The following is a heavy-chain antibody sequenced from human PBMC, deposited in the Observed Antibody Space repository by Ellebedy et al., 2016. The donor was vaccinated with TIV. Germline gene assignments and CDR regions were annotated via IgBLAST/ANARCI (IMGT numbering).Heavy chain of an antibody. CDR3: ARGGLNYFDC. D-gene: IGHD5-12*01. CDR1: GFSFSNDA. V-gene: IGHV3-23*01. Sequence: GGSLRLXXAASGFSFSNDAMSLVRYAPGKGLEWVSAITGGVASTYYADSVKGRFTISRDNSRTTLYLQMNSLRAEGTAVYYCARGGLNYFDCWGQGTLVTVSS. CDR2: ITGGVAST. J-gene: IGHJ4*02.